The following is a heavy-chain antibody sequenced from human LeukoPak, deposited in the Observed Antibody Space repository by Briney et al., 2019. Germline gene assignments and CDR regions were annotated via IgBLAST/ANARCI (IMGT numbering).Heavy chain of an antibody. J-gene: IGHJ3*02. CDR2: IYYSGST. Sequence: SETLSLTCTVSGGSISSYYWTWIRQPPGKGLGLEWIGYIYYSGSTNYNPSLKSRVTISVDTSKNQFSLKLSSVTAADTAVYYCARGYSGSTDAFDIWGQGTMVTVSS. CDR1: GGSISSYY. D-gene: IGHD1-26*01. CDR3: ARGYSGSTDAFDI. V-gene: IGHV4-59*01.